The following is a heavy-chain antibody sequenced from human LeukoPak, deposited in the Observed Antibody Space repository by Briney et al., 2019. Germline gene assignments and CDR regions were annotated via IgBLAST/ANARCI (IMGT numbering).Heavy chain of an antibody. V-gene: IGHV2-70*11. D-gene: IGHD3-22*01. CDR2: IDWDDDK. J-gene: IGHJ6*03. CDR3: ARIRYYYDSSGYYSAGYYYYYMDV. CDR1: GFSLSTSGMC. Sequence: SGPTLVNPTQTLTLTCTFSGFSLSTSGMCVSWIRQPPGKALEWLARIDWDDDKYYSTSLKTRLTISKDTSKNQVVLTMTNMDPVDTATYYCARIRYYYDSSGYYSAGYYYYYMDVWGKGTTVTVSS.